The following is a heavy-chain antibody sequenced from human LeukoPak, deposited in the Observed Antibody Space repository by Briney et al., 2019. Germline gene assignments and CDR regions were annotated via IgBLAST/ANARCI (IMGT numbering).Heavy chain of an antibody. D-gene: IGHD5-24*01. CDR2: ISYNGNNI. J-gene: IGHJ4*02. V-gene: IGHV3-48*01. Sequence: PGGSLRLSCAASGFTFSRYCMNWVRQAPGKGLEWISYISYNGNNIHYADSVKGRFTISRDNAKNSLFLQMNSLRVENTSVYYCARDHGGHNYGRGYFDYWGRETLVTVCS. CDR1: GFTFSRYC. CDR3: ARDHGGHNYGRGYFDY.